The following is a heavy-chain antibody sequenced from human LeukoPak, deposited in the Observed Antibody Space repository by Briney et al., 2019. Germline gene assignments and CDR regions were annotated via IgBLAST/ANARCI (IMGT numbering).Heavy chain of an antibody. CDR3: ARPDSLVPSTIDY. D-gene: IGHD2-2*01. V-gene: IGHV4-39*01. CDR1: GDSISSRNYY. Sequence: SETLSLTCTVSGDSISSRNYYWGWTRQPPGKGLEWIGSIYYSGNSYYNPSLKSRVTMFVDTSMNRFSLKLTSVTAADTAVYYCARPDSLVPSTIDYWGQGILVTVSS. J-gene: IGHJ4*02. CDR2: IYYSGNS.